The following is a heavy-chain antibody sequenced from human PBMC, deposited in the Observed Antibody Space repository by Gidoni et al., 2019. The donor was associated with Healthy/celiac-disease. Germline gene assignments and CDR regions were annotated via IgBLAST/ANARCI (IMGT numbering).Heavy chain of an antibody. CDR2: INHSVRT. CDR3: ARGHPYYDFCSGYYTGNQRAPPYYYYYYMDV. J-gene: IGHJ6*03. Sequence: QVQLQQWGAGLLKPSETLSLTCAVYDGSFSGYYWSRIRKPPGEGLEWIGEINHSVRTNSNPSLKIRFTISVDTSKNQFSLKLSSVTAADTAVYYFARGHPYYDFCSGYYTGNQRAPPYYYYYYMDVWGKGTTVTVSS. D-gene: IGHD3-3*01. CDR1: DGSFSGYY. V-gene: IGHV4-34*01.